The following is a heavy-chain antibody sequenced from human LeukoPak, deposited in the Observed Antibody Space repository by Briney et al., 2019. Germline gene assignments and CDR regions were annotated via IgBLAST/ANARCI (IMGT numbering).Heavy chain of an antibody. Sequence: PGGSLRLSCAASGFTFSSYSMNWVRQAPGKGLEWVSVISAGGGTTYYADSVKGRFTVSRDNSKNTLYLQMNSLKVEDTAIYYCARDNWVDCWGQGTLVTVSS. J-gene: IGHJ5*01. V-gene: IGHV3-23*01. CDR2: ISAGGGTT. CDR1: GFTFSSYS. CDR3: ARDNWVDC.